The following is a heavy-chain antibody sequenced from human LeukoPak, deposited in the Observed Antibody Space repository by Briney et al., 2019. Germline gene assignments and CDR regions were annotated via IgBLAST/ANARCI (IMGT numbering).Heavy chain of an antibody. V-gene: IGHV1-18*01. D-gene: IGHD1-26*01. Sequence: ASVKVSCKASGYTFTSYGISWVRQAPGQGLEWMGWISAYNGNTNYAQKPQGRVTMTTDTSTSTAYMELRSLRSDDTAVYYCARDLESPGELKYYYYMDVWGNGTTVTVSS. CDR2: ISAYNGNT. CDR3: ARDLESPGELKYYYYMDV. J-gene: IGHJ6*03. CDR1: GYTFTSYG.